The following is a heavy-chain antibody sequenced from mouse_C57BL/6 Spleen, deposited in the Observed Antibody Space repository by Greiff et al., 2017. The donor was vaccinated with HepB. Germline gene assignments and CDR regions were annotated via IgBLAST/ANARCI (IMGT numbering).Heavy chain of an antibody. CDR3: ASMRTAHAMDY. CDR2: IYPGDGDT. V-gene: IGHV1-80*01. CDR1: GYAFSSYW. D-gene: IGHD1-2*01. Sequence: QVQLKESGAELVKPGASVKISCKASGYAFSSYWMNWVKQRPGKGLEWIGQIYPGDGDTNYNGKFKGKATLTADKSSRTAYMQLSSLTSEDSAVYFWASMRTAHAMDYWGQGTSVTVSS. J-gene: IGHJ4*01.